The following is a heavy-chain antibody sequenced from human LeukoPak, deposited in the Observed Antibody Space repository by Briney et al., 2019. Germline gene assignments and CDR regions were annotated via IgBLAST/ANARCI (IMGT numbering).Heavy chain of an antibody. CDR2: IWYDGTNK. V-gene: IGHV3-33*01. Sequence: GGSLRLSCAASGFTFSNYGMHWVRQAPGKGLEWVAVIWYDGTNKYYADSVKGRFTISRDNSKNSLYLQMNSLRAEDTAVYYCARAQEYSSSWYDAFDIWGQGTMVTVSS. D-gene: IGHD6-13*01. CDR1: GFTFSNYG. CDR3: ARAQEYSSSWYDAFDI. J-gene: IGHJ3*02.